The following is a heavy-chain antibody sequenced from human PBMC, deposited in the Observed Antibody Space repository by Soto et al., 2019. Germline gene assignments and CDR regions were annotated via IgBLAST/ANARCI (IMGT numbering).Heavy chain of an antibody. CDR3: ATDPPPIACSSTLYFFFGLDV. CDR2: ISSDGSLE. CDR1: EFTFSHYP. J-gene: IGHJ6*02. V-gene: IGHV3-30-3*01. Sequence: GGSLRLSCTASEFTFSHYPLQWIRQSPGRGLEWVAAISSDGSLEYYADSVKGRFTISRDNSKNTLFLQMNGLKPEDTALYYFATDPPPIACSSTLYFFFGLDVWGQGTTVTVSS. D-gene: IGHD6-6*01.